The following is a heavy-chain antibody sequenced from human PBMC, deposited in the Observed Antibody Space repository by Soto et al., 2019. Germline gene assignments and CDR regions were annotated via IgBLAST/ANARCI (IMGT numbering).Heavy chain of an antibody. Sequence: GXSVKVSYKASGYTFTSYYMHLLRHSPGQGLEWMGIINPSGGSTSYAQKFQGRVTMTRDTSTSTVYMELSSLRSEDTAVYYCARTESYSSSWYKWDGMDVWGQGTTVTVSS. V-gene: IGHV1-46*01. J-gene: IGHJ6*02. D-gene: IGHD6-13*01. CDR2: INPSGGST. CDR3: ARTESYSSSWYKWDGMDV. CDR1: GYTFTSYY.